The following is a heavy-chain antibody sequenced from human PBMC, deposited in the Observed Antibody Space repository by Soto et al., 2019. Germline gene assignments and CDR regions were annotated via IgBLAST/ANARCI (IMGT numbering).Heavy chain of an antibody. D-gene: IGHD2-8*01. Sequence: GGSLRLSCAASGFTFSSYAMSWVRQAPGKGLEWVSAISGSGGSTYYADSVKGRFTISRDNSKNTLYLQMNSLRAEDTAVYYCAKDAIVLMVYATGGVTGWFDPWGQGTLVTVSS. CDR2: ISGSGGST. V-gene: IGHV3-23*01. J-gene: IGHJ5*02. CDR1: GFTFSSYA. CDR3: AKDAIVLMVYATGGVTGWFDP.